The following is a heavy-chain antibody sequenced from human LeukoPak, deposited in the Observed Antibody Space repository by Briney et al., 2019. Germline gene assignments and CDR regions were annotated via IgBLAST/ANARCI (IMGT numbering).Heavy chain of an antibody. CDR1: GFSFSDYA. V-gene: IGHV3-30-3*01. Sequence: GGSLRLSCAASGFSFSDYAMHWVRQTPGKGLEWVAVISYDGSQKYDADSVKGRFTISRDNAKNSLYLQMNSLRAEDTAVYYCARDLLTTVVTPGWGQGTLVTVSS. CDR3: ARDLLTTVVTPG. CDR2: ISYDGSQK. D-gene: IGHD4-23*01. J-gene: IGHJ4*02.